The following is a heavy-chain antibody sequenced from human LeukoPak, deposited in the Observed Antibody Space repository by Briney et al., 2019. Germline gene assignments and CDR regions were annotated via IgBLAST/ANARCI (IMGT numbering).Heavy chain of an antibody. CDR1: GFTFSSYA. V-gene: IGHV3-23*01. CDR2: ISGSGGST. D-gene: IGHD6-6*01. J-gene: IGHJ3*02. CDR3: AKPLRSSSGAFDI. Sequence: GGSLRLSCAASGFTFSSYAMSWVRQAPGKGLEWVSAISGSGGSTYYADSVKGRFTISRDNSKTTLYLQMNSLRAEDTAVYYCAKPLRSSSGAFDIWGQGTMVTVSS.